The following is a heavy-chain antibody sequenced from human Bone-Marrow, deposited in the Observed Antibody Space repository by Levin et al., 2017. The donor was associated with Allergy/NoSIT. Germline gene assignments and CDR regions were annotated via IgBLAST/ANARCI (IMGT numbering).Heavy chain of an antibody. CDR3: CIVGATTWSGAFDI. Sequence: GGSLRLSCAASGFTFSSYAMSWVRQAPGKGLEWVSAISGSGGSTYYADSVKGRFTISRDNSKNTLYLQMNSLRAEDTAVYFVCIVGATTWSGAFDIWGQGTMVTVSS. D-gene: IGHD1-26*01. CDR2: ISGSGGST. CDR1: GFTFSSYA. J-gene: IGHJ3*02. V-gene: IGHV3-23*01.